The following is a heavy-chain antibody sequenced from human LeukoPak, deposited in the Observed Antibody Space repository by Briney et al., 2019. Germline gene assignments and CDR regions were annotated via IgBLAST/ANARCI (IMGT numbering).Heavy chain of an antibody. V-gene: IGHV4-61*02. CDR1: GGSISSSSSY. Sequence: SETLSLTCTVSGGSISSSSSYWSWIRQPAGKGLEWIGRIYTSGNTNYNPSLKSRVTISVDTSKNQFSLKLSSVTAADTAVYYCARHGRWELRYYFDYWGQGTLVTVSS. D-gene: IGHD1-26*01. CDR2: IYTSGNT. CDR3: ARHGRWELRYYFDY. J-gene: IGHJ4*02.